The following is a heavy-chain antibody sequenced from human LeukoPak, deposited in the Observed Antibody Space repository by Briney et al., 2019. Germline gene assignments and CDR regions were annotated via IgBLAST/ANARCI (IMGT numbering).Heavy chain of an antibody. D-gene: IGHD4-17*01. CDR3: ARDLAGDYYYYYYGMDV. V-gene: IGHV1-46*01. Sequence: ASVKVSCKASGYTFTSYYMHWVRQAPGQGLEWMGIINPSGGSTSYAQKFQGRVTMTRDTSTSTVHMELSSLRSEDTAVYYCARDLAGDYYYYYYGMDVWGQGTTVTVSS. J-gene: IGHJ6*02. CDR2: INPSGGST. CDR1: GYTFTSYY.